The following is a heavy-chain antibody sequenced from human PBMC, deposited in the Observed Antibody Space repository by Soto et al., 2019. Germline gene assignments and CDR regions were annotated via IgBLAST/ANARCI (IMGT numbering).Heavy chain of an antibody. V-gene: IGHV4-38-2*01. Sequence: SETLSLTCAVPGYSISSGNYWAWIRQPPGRGLEWIGSLYHIGSTHYNTSLKSRVTISVDTSKNHFSLELSSVTAADTAIYYCRSSTSCYDESCVDVWGQGTMVTVSS. J-gene: IGHJ6*02. CDR3: RSSTSCYDESCVDV. CDR2: LYHIGST. CDR1: GYSISSGNY. D-gene: IGHD2-2*01.